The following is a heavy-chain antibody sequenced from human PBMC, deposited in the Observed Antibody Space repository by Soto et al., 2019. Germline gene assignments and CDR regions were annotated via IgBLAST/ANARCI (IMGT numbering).Heavy chain of an antibody. CDR2: ISGSGATT. CDR1: GFTFSSYA. Sequence: PGGSLRLSCAASGFTFSSYAMTWVRQAPGKGLEWVSGISGSGATTSYADSVKGRFIFSRDNPKNTMYLQMNSLRAEDTAVYFCAKTTDGWFSAFEIWGQGTVVTVSS. J-gene: IGHJ3*02. CDR3: AKTTDGWFSAFEI. V-gene: IGHV3-23*01. D-gene: IGHD6-19*01.